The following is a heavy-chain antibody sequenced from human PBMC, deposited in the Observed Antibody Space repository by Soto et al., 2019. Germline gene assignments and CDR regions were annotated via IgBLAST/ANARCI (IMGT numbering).Heavy chain of an antibody. Sequence: ASVKVSCKASGCTFSSNAVSWVRQAPGQGLEWMGGIIPIFDKSNYAQKFQGRVTITADKSTSADKSTSTVYMELRGLRSEDTAVYYCARGAVMSVTTLRYTKDVWGQGNXVTVSS. V-gene: IGHV1-69*06. CDR3: ARGAVMSVTTLRYTKDV. CDR1: GCTFSSNA. CDR2: IIPIFDKS. D-gene: IGHD2-21*01. J-gene: IGHJ6*02.